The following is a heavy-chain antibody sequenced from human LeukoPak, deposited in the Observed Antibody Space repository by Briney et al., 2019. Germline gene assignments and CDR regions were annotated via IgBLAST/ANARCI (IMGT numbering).Heavy chain of an antibody. CDR1: GLTFSSYW. V-gene: IGHV3-7*01. J-gene: IGHJ4*02. CDR3: ARANYGNDY. CDR2: INHDGSEK. D-gene: IGHD3-16*01. Sequence: GGSLRLSCAPSGLTFSSYWMSWVRQAPGKGLEWVANINHDGSEKYYEDSVKGRFTISRDNAKNSLYLQMNSLRAEDTAVYYCARANYGNDYWGQGTLVTVSS.